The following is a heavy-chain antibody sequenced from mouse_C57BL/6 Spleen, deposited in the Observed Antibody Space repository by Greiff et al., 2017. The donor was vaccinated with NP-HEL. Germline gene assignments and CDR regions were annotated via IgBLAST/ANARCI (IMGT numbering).Heavy chain of an antibody. D-gene: IGHD4-1*01. CDR1: GYTFTDYN. J-gene: IGHJ4*01. V-gene: IGHV1-22*01. Sequence: EVQLQQSGPELVKPGASVKMSCKASGYTFTDYNMHWVKQSHGKSLEWIGYINPNNGGTSYNQKFKGKATLTVNKSSSTAYMELRSLTSEDAAVYYCARRGIQQLTGYAMDYWGQGTSVTVSS. CDR3: ARRGIQQLTGYAMDY. CDR2: INPNNGGT.